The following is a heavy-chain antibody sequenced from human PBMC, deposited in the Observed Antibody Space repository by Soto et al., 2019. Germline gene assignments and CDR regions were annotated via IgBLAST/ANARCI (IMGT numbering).Heavy chain of an antibody. Sequence: GGSLRLSCAASGFSFSGCGMHWVRQAPGKGLEWVAVISYDGSNKYYADSVKGRFTISRDNAQNSLSLQMNTLRPEDTAMYYCARVAYWGPGTQVTVS. J-gene: IGHJ4*02. CDR1: GFSFSGCG. CDR2: ISYDGSNK. V-gene: IGHV3-30*03. CDR3: ARVAY.